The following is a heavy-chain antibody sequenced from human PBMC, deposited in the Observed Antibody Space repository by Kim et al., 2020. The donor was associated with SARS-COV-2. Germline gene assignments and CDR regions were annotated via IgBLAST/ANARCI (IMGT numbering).Heavy chain of an antibody. D-gene: IGHD3-10*01. J-gene: IGHJ4*02. Sequence: SPSFQGHVTISADKSISTAYLQWSSLKASDTAMYYCARPGGSGSYYNYDYWGQGTLVTVSS. CDR3: ARPGGSGSYYNYDY. V-gene: IGHV5-10-1*01.